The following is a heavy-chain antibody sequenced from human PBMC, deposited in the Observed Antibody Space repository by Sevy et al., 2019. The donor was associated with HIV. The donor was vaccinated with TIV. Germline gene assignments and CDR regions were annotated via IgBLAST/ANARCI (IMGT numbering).Heavy chain of an antibody. CDR1: GFTVGSNY. CDR3: AKDNLLPIMVSMVRGALSYYFDY. D-gene: IGHD3-10*01. Sequence: GGSLRLSCAASGFTVGSNYMSWVRQAPGKGLEWVSIIYSGVTTSYADSMKGRFTISRDNSKNTLYLQMNSLRAEDTAVYYCAKDNLLPIMVSMVRGALSYYFDYWGQGTLVTVSS. V-gene: IGHV3-53*01. CDR2: IYSGVTT. J-gene: IGHJ4*02.